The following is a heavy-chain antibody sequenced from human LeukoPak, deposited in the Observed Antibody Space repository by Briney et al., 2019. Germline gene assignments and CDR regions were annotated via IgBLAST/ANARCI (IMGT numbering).Heavy chain of an antibody. Sequence: ASVKVSCKASGYTFTSYDMNWVRQAPGQGLEWVGWINTNTGNPTYAQGFTGRFVFSLDTSVSTAYLQISSLKAEDTAVYYCARDERMAVAGINYGMDVWGQGTTVTVSS. V-gene: IGHV7-4-1*02. D-gene: IGHD6-13*01. CDR2: INTNTGNP. CDR1: GYTFTSYD. CDR3: ARDERMAVAGINYGMDV. J-gene: IGHJ6*02.